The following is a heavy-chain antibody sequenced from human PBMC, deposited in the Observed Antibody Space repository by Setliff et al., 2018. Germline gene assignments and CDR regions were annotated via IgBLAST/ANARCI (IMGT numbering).Heavy chain of an antibody. CDR3: RFWSGYYKNDY. CDR1: GGSISSGSYH. CDR2: LHTSGST. Sequence: SETLSLTCALSGGSISSGSYHWSWIRQPAGQGLEWVGRLHTSGSTNYNPSLKGRVTISVDTSRNQFSLNLTSVTAADTAVYYCRFWSGYYKNDYWGQGTLVTVSS. D-gene: IGHD3-3*01. J-gene: IGHJ4*02. V-gene: IGHV4-61*02.